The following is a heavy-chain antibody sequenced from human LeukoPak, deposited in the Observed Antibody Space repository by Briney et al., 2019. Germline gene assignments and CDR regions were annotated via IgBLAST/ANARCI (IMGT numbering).Heavy chain of an antibody. Sequence: GGSLRLSCAASGFTFSSYAMSWVRQAPGKGLEWVGRIKSKTDGETTDYTAPVKGRFSISRDDSKNTLYLQMNSLKNEDTAVYYCTTDGSMIAAAATGYWGQGTLVTVSS. D-gene: IGHD6-13*01. J-gene: IGHJ4*02. CDR2: IKSKTDGETT. CDR1: GFTFSSYA. CDR3: TTDGSMIAAAATGY. V-gene: IGHV3-15*05.